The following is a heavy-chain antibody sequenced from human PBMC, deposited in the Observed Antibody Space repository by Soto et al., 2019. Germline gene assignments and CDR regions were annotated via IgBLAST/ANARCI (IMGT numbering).Heavy chain of an antibody. CDR3: TRDYYDSSGPFDY. CDR1: GFTFGDYA. V-gene: IGHV3-49*04. D-gene: IGHD3-22*01. CDR2: IRSKAYGGTT. Sequence: GGSLRLSCTASGFTFGDYAMSWVRQTPGKGLEWVGFIRSKAYGGTTEYAASVKGRFTISRDDSKSIAYLQMNSLKTEDTAVYYCTRDYYDSSGPFDYWGQGTLVTVSS. J-gene: IGHJ4*02.